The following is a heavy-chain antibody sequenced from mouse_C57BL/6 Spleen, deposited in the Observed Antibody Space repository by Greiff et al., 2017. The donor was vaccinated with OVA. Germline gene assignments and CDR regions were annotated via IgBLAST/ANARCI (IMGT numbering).Heavy chain of an antibody. CDR2: IYPGDGDT. CDR3: ARRDGSSYAMDY. CDR1: GYAFSSSW. D-gene: IGHD1-1*01. Sequence: VKLQQSGPELVKPGASVKISCKASGYAFSSSWMNWVKQRPGKGLEWIGRIYPGDGDTNYNGKFKGKATLTADKSSSTAYMQRSSLTSEDSAVYFCARRDGSSYAMDYWGQGTSVTVSS. J-gene: IGHJ4*01. V-gene: IGHV1-82*01.